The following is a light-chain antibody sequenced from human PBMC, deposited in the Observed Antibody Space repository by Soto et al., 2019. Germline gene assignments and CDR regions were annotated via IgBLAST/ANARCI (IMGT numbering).Light chain of an antibody. J-gene: IGKJ1*01. CDR3: QQYNNWPPTGT. V-gene: IGKV3-15*01. CDR2: GAS. CDR1: QSVSSN. Sequence: EIVMTQSPATLSVSPGERATLSCRASQSVSSNLAWYQQKPGQAPRLLIYGASTRATGIPARFSGSGSGTEFTLTISILQSEDFAFYYCQQYNNWPPTGTFGQGIKVEIK.